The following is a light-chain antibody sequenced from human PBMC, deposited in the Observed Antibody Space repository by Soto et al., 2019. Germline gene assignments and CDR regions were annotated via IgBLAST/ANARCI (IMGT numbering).Light chain of an antibody. CDR2: EVS. CDR3: SSYSSSNSLNVV. Sequence: QSVLTQPASVSGSPGQSITISCTGASSDVGGYNYVSWYQHHPGKAPKLMIYEVSNRPSGVSDRFSGSKSGITASLTISGLQAEDEADYYCSSYSSSNSLNVVFGGGPKLTVL. CDR1: SSDVGGYNY. V-gene: IGLV2-14*01. J-gene: IGLJ2*01.